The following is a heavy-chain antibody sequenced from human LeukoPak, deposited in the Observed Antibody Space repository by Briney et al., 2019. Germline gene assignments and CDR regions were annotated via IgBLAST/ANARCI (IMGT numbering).Heavy chain of an antibody. V-gene: IGHV6-1*01. D-gene: IGHD3-10*01. CDR3: ARYHYGSGLIN. J-gene: IGHJ4*02. Sequence: SQTLSLTCAISGDSVSSNSPTWNWIRQSPSRGLEWLERTYYRSKWYNEYAVSVKSRITINPDTSNNQFYLHLNSVTPEDTAVYYCARYHYGSGLINWGQGTLVTVSS. CDR1: GDSVSSNSPT. CDR2: TYYRSKWYN.